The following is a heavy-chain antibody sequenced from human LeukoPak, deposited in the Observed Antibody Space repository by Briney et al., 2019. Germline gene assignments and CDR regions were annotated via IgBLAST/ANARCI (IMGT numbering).Heavy chain of an antibody. CDR1: GFTFADYA. CDR3: AKFGSGSPRDASDI. V-gene: IGHV3-9*01. J-gene: IGHJ3*02. D-gene: IGHD3-10*01. CDR2: ITWNSGSI. Sequence: GRSLRLSCAASGFTFADYAVHWVRQAPGKGLAWVSGITWNSGSIAYADSVKGRFTISRDNAKNSLYLQMNSLRAEDTALYYCAKFGSGSPRDASDIWGQGTMVTVSS.